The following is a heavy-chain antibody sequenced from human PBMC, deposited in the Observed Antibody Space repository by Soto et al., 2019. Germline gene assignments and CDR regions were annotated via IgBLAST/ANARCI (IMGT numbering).Heavy chain of an antibody. CDR2: ISYDGKNE. J-gene: IGHJ4*02. Sequence: QVQLVESGGGVVQPGGSLRLSCAPSGFTFRAYGMHWVRQAPGKGLEWVAVISYDGKNEYYADSVKGRFPISRDSSKNTLYLQMNSLRAEDTAVYYCAKDLVAFTTGRRSPFGSWGQGTLVTVSS. CDR1: GFTFRAYG. D-gene: IGHD1-1*01. CDR3: AKDLVAFTTGRRSPFGS. V-gene: IGHV3-30*18.